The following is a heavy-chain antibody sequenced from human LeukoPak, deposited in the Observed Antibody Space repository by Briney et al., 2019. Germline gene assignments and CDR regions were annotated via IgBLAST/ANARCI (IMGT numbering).Heavy chain of an antibody. V-gene: IGHV1-2*02. D-gene: IGHD6-13*01. CDR3: AVPRAGYSSSWYVGYGVLIGNYFDY. CDR1: GYTFTGYY. Sequence: ASVKVSCKASGYTFTGYYMHWVRQAPGQGLEWMGWINPNSGGTNYAQKFQGRVTMTRDTSISTAYMELSRLRSDDTAVYYCAVPRAGYSSSWYVGYGVLIGNYFDYWGQGTLVTVSS. J-gene: IGHJ4*02. CDR2: INPNSGGT.